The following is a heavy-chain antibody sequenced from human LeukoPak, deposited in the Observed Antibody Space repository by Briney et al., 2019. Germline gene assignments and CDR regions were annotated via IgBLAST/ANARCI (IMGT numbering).Heavy chain of an antibody. D-gene: IGHD3-3*01. Sequence: SETLSLTCTVSGGSISSGGYYWSWIRQHPGKGLEWIGYIYYSGSTYYNPSLKSRDTISVDTSKNQFSLKLSSVTAADTAVYYCAREGGGEYYDFWSGYYNRYFDYWGQGTLVTVSS. CDR1: GGSISSGGYY. J-gene: IGHJ4*02. V-gene: IGHV4-31*03. CDR3: AREGGGEYYDFWSGYYNRYFDY. CDR2: IYYSGST.